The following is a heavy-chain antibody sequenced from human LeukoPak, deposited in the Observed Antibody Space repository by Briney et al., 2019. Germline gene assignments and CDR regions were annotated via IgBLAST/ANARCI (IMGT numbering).Heavy chain of an antibody. CDR2: MNPNSGNT. Sequence: ASVTVSCKASGNTFTSYDINWVRQAPGQGLEWMGWMNPNSGNTGYAQKFQGRVTITRNTSISTAYMELSSLRSEDTAVYYCARGLGRVRGVIITRAKWFDPWGQGTLVTVSS. CDR3: ARGLGRVRGVIITRAKWFDP. J-gene: IGHJ5*02. V-gene: IGHV1-8*03. CDR1: GNTFTSYD. D-gene: IGHD3-10*01.